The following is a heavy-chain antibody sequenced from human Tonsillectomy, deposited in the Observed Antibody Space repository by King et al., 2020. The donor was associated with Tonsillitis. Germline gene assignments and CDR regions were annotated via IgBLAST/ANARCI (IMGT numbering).Heavy chain of an antibody. CDR3: AGELRYSSSWPFDY. Sequence: VQLVESGGGLVQPGGSLRLSCAASGFTFSSYWMSWVRQAPGKGLEWVANIKQDGSEKYYVDSVKGRFTISRDNAKNSLYLQMNSLRAEDTAVYYCAGELRYSSSWPFDYWGQGTLVTVSS. V-gene: IGHV3-7*01. CDR1: GFTFSSYW. J-gene: IGHJ4*02. D-gene: IGHD6-13*01. CDR2: IKQDGSEK.